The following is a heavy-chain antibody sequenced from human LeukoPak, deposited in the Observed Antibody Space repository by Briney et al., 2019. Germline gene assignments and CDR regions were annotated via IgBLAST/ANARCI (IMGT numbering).Heavy chain of an antibody. V-gene: IGHV3-7*01. CDR3: VGGDY. J-gene: IGHJ4*02. Sequence: GGSLRLSCAASGLTFSIHWVNWVRQAPGKGLECVANINQDGSDKYYVDSVKGRFTISRDNTKNSLYLQMNSLRAEDTAVYYCVGGDYWGQGTLVTVSS. CDR2: INQDGSDK. CDR1: GLTFSIHW.